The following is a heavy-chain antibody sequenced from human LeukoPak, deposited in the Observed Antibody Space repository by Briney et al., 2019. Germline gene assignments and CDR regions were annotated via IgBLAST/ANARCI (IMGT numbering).Heavy chain of an antibody. CDR2: ISWNSGSI. D-gene: IGHD2-15*01. J-gene: IGHJ4*02. CDR3: ARVGYCSGGSCYRFDY. CDR1: GFTFDDYA. Sequence: GGSLRLSCAASGFTFDDYAMHWVRHAPGKGLEWVSGISWNSGSIGYADSVKGRFTISRDNAKNSLYLQMNSLRAEDTALYYCARVGYCSGGSCYRFDYWGQGTLVTVSS. V-gene: IGHV3-9*01.